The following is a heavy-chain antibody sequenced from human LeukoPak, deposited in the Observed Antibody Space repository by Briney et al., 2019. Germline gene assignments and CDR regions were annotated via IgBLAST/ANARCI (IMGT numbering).Heavy chain of an antibody. CDR1: GGSISSYY. V-gene: IGHV4-59*01. CDR3: ARANYPFYYFDS. CDR2: IGYSGST. Sequence: PSETLSLTCTVSGGSISSYYWSWIRQPPGKGLEWIGYIGYSGSTNYNPSLKSRVTISVDTSKNQFSLKLSSVTAADTAVYYCARANYPFYYFDSWGQGTLVTVSS. J-gene: IGHJ4*02. D-gene: IGHD2/OR15-2a*01.